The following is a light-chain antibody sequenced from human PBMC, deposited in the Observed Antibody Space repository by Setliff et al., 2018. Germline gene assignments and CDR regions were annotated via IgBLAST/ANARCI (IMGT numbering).Light chain of an antibody. CDR2: DVS. Sequence: QYVLTQPASVSGSPGQSITISCTGTSSDVGGYNYVSWYQQHPDKAPKLMISDVSKRPSGVSNRFSGSKSGNTASLTISGLQAEDEADYYCSSYTSSSTYVFGTGTKVTVL. CDR3: SSYTSSSTYV. J-gene: IGLJ1*01. CDR1: SSDVGGYNY. V-gene: IGLV2-14*01.